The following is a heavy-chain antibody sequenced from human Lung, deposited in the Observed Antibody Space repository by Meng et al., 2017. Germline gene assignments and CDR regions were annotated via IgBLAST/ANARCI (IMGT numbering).Heavy chain of an antibody. D-gene: IGHD4-11*01. CDR2: INHSGST. Sequence: QVQLQRWGAGLLQSSETLSLTCVVPGWSFSDYYWSWIRQPPGKGLEWIGEINHSGSTNYNPSLESRATISVDTSQNNLSLKLSSVTAADSAVYYCARGSTTMAHDFDYWGQGTLVTVSS. J-gene: IGHJ4*02. V-gene: IGHV4-34*01. CDR3: ARGSTTMAHDFDY. CDR1: GWSFSDYY.